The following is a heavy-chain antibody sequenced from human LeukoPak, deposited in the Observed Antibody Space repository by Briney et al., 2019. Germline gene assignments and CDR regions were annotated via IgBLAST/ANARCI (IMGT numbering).Heavy chain of an antibody. J-gene: IGHJ4*02. CDR2: LRHSGNT. CDR3: ARESSTTQTNLFDY. V-gene: IGHV4-59*11. CDR1: GDSITSRSY. Sequence: SETLSLTCTVSGDSITSRSYWSWIRQPPGKGLEWIGYLRHSGNTNHNSSFRGRVTFSLDTSKNQFSLILRSVTAADAAIYFCARESSTTQTNLFDYWGQGTLVTVSS. D-gene: IGHD1-14*01.